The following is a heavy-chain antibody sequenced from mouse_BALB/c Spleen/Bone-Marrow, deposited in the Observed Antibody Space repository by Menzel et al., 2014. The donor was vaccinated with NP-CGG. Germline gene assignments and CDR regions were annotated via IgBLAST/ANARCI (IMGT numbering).Heavy chain of an antibody. V-gene: IGHV1S41*01. CDR3: ARFPIYYGAMDY. D-gene: IGHD2-1*01. CDR1: GYTFTSYW. J-gene: IGHJ4*01. CDR2: IAPGSGST. Sequence: DLVKPGASVKLSCKASGYTFTSYWINWIKQRPGQGLEWIGRIAPGSGSTYYNEMFKSKATLTVDTSSSTAYIQLSSLSSEDSAVYFCARFPIYYGAMDYWGQGTSVTVSS.